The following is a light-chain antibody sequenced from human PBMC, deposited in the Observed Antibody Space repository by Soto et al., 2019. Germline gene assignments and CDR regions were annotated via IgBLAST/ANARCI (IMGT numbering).Light chain of an antibody. CDR3: TSYIHRRTLVV. Sequence: QSVLTQPASVSGSPGQSITISCTGTSIDVGGYNYVSWYQHHPGKAPKLMIYGVTNRPSGVSIRFSGSKSGNTASLTISGLQAEDEADYYCTSYIHRRTLVVFGGGTKLTVL. J-gene: IGLJ2*01. CDR2: GVT. V-gene: IGLV2-14*01. CDR1: SIDVGGYNY.